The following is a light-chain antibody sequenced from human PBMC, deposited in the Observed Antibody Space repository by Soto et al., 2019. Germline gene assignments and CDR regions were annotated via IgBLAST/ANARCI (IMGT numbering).Light chain of an antibody. CDR1: IRAIRGFDY. J-gene: IGLJ1*01. CDR2: EGN. CDR3: FSFTTTSTHV. V-gene: IGLV2-14*01. Sequence: VPTHPASLSECRGQSIALSCNRTIRAIRGFDYFSFFHQHPAKAPKFMISEGNNRTLGVFNYFSGSKSGNTAYLTISWLQVEDEAEYFCFSFTTTSTHVFGAATKV.